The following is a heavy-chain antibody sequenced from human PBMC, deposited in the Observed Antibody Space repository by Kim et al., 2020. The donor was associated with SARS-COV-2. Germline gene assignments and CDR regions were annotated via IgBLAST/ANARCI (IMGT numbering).Heavy chain of an antibody. CDR2: IKQDGSEK. CDR1: GFTLRRYW. V-gene: IGHV3-7*01. CDR3: ARDAAVTVTDGLDV. D-gene: IGHD2-21*02. J-gene: IGHJ3*01. Sequence: GGSLRLSCAAPGFTLRRYWMTWVRQAPGKGLEWVANIKQDGSEKYYVDSVKGRFTISRDNAMNSLFLQMNSLRAEDTGVYYCARDAAVTVTDGLDVWGQGTLVTVSS.